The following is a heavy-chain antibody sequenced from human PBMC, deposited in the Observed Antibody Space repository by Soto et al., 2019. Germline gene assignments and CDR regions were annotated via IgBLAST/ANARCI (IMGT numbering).Heavy chain of an antibody. CDR2: IFDSGRT. Sequence: TLSLTCNVSGGSMSSSSYYWGWIRQPPGKGLEWIGSIFDSGRTYYNPSLKSRVTISIDTSKNQFSLKLSSVTAADTAVYYCARDHFITIFGNWFDPWSQGTLVTVSS. D-gene: IGHD3-3*01. CDR1: GGSMSSSSYY. J-gene: IGHJ5*02. V-gene: IGHV4-39*02. CDR3: ARDHFITIFGNWFDP.